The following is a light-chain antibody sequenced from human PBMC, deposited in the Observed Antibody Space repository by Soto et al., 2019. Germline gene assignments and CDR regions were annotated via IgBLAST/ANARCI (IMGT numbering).Light chain of an antibody. J-gene: IGLJ1*01. V-gene: IGLV2-8*01. CDR3: SSVAGMNGFV. CDR1: TSDIGAYNY. Sequence: QSALTQPPSASGSPGQSVTISCTGTTSDIGAYNYVSWYQQRPGTAPKLIIYEVNRRPSGVPDRIFGSKSDTAASLTVAGLQAEEEDDYYCSSVAGMNGFVFGTGTKVTVL. CDR2: EVN.